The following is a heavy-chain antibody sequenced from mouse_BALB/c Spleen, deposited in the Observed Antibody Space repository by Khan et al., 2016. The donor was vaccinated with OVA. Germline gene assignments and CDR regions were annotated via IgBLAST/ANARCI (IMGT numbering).Heavy chain of an antibody. CDR3: AKLRVFYFDY. J-gene: IGHJ2*01. CDR1: GFSLTSNG. CDR2: IWGDGSI. Sequence: VQLQEPGPRLVAPSQSLSITCTVPGFSLTSNGVSWVRQPPGKGLEWLGVIWGDGSINYHSVLKSRLSISKDNSKSQVFLKLNSLQTDDTATYYCAKLRVFYFDYWGQGTTLTVSS. V-gene: IGHV2-3*01.